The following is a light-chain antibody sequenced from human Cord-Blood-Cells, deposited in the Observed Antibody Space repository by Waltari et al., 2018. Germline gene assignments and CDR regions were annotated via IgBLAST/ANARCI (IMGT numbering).Light chain of an antibody. CDR3: QQYDNLPLT. J-gene: IGKJ4*01. CDR1: QDISNY. V-gene: IGKV1-33*01. Sequence: DIQMTQSPSSLSASVGDRVNITCQASQDISNYLNWYQQKPGKAPKLLIYDASNVETGVPSRCSGSGSGTDFTFTISSLQPEDITTYYCQQYDNLPLTFGGGTKVEIK. CDR2: DAS.